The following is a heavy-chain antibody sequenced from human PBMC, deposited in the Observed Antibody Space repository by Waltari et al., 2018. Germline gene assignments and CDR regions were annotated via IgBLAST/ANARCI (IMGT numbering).Heavy chain of an antibody. CDR3: ARKNSKAFDP. V-gene: IGHV4-4*02. CDR2: IYHNGRT. CDR1: GGSISSSNW. J-gene: IGHJ5*02. Sequence: QVQLQESGPGLVKPSGTLSLTCAVSGGSISSSNWWSWVRQPPGKGLEWIGEIYHNGRTNSYPSVKSRVTMSVNKSKNQFPLKLSCVTAADTAVYDCARKNSKAFDPWGQGTLVTVSS.